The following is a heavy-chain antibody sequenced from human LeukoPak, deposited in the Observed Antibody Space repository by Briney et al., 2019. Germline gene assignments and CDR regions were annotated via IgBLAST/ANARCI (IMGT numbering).Heavy chain of an antibody. V-gene: IGHV3-9*01. Sequence: PGRCLRLSCAASGFTFDDYAMHWVRQAPGKGLEWVSGISWNRGNIGYADSVKGRFTVSRDNAKNSLYLQMNSLRAEDTALYYCARGYSGSYYVSDYWGQGTPVTVSS. J-gene: IGHJ4*02. CDR1: GFTFDDYA. CDR3: ARGYSGSYYVSDY. CDR2: ISWNRGNI. D-gene: IGHD1-26*01.